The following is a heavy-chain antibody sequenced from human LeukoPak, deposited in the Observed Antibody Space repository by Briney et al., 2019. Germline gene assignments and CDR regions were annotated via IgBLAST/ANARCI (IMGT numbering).Heavy chain of an antibody. CDR3: ARDMEWLLSPHYYYYMDV. CDR2: ISSSSSYI. V-gene: IGHV3-21*01. Sequence: GGSLRLSCAASGFTFSHYWMTWVRQAPGKGLEWVSSISSSSSYIYYADSVKGRFTISRDNAKNSLYLQMNSLRAEDTAVYYCARDMEWLLSPHYYYYMDVWGKGTTVTVSS. J-gene: IGHJ6*03. D-gene: IGHD3-3*01. CDR1: GFTFSHYW.